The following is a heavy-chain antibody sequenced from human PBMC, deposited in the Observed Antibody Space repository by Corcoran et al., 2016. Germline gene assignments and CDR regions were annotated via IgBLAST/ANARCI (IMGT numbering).Heavy chain of an antibody. CDR2: IDWDDDK. J-gene: IGHJ4*02. CDR3: AGGCGDYGDGGGFDY. V-gene: IGHV2-70*01. CDR1: GFSLSTNGLG. D-gene: IGHD4-17*01. Sequence: QVTLRESGPALVKPTQTLTLTCTFSGFSLSTNGLGVSWIRQPPGKALEWLALIDWDDDKYYSTSLKTRLTISKDTSKNHVVLTMTNMDPVDTATYYCAGGCGDYGDGGGFDYWGQGTLVTVSS.